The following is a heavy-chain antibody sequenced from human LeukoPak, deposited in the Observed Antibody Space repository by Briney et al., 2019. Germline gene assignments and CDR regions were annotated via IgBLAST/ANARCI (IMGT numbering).Heavy chain of an antibody. CDR1: GFTFSDYY. D-gene: IGHD4-17*01. CDR2: ISSSSTYT. CDR3: ARRMTSVTTFDY. Sequence: GGSLRLSCAASGFTFSDYYMSWVRQAPGKGLEWVSYISSSSTYTNYADSVKGRFTISRDSARNSLYLQMSSLRADDTAVYYCARRMTSVTTFDYWGQGTLVTVSS. V-gene: IGHV3-11*03. J-gene: IGHJ4*02.